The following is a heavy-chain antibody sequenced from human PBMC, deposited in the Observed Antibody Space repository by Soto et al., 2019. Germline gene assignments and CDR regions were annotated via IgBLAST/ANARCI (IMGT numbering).Heavy chain of an antibody. D-gene: IGHD2-2*02. CDR3: AKDRWASAAAIRGAFDI. J-gene: IGHJ3*02. Sequence: PGGSLRLSCAASGFTFDDYAMHWVRQAPGKGLEWVSGIDWNSGSIHYADSVKGRFTISRDNAKNSLYLQMNSLKAEDTALYYCAKDRWASAAAIRGAFDIWGPGTMVTVSS. CDR2: IDWNSGSI. CDR1: GFTFDDYA. V-gene: IGHV3-9*01.